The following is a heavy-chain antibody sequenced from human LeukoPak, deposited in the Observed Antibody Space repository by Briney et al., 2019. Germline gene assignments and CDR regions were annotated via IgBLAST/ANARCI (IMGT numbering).Heavy chain of an antibody. CDR3: AKEPREYCSSTSCPNWFDS. CDR1: GFTFNNYA. V-gene: IGHV3-23*01. J-gene: IGHJ5*01. Sequence: SGGSLRLSCAASGFTFNNYAMSWVRQAPGKGLEWVSAISASGGTTYYADSVKGRFTISRDNSENTLFLRMNSLRAEDTAVYYCAKEPREYCSSTSCPNWFDSWGQGTLVTVSS. D-gene: IGHD2-2*01. CDR2: ISASGGTT.